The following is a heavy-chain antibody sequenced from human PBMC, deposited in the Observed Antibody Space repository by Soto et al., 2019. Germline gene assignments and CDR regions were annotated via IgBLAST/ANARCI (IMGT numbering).Heavy chain of an antibody. D-gene: IGHD5-12*01. CDR3: AREVSKYSGYDFDY. CDR2: ISSSSSYI. J-gene: IGHJ4*02. CDR1: GFTFSSYS. V-gene: IGHV3-21*01. Sequence: EVQLVESGGGLVKPGGSLRLSSAASGFTFSSYSMNWVCQAPGKGLEWVSSISSSSSYIYYADSVKGRFTISRDNAKNSLYLQMNSLRAEDTAVYYCAREVSKYSGYDFDYWGQGTLVTVSS.